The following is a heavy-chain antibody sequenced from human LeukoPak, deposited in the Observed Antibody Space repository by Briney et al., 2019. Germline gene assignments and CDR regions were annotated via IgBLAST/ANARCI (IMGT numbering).Heavy chain of an antibody. Sequence: ASVKVSCKASGYTITSYQIHWVRQAPGQGLEWMGVINPSGGSTSSAQKFQGRVTMTRDTSTSTEYMELSSVRSEDTAVYYCARAGVYSTGNYYNELGYWGQGTLGSVSS. CDR3: ARAGVYSTGNYYNELGY. J-gene: IGHJ4*02. CDR2: INPSGGST. CDR1: GYTITSYQ. D-gene: IGHD3-10*01. V-gene: IGHV1-46*01.